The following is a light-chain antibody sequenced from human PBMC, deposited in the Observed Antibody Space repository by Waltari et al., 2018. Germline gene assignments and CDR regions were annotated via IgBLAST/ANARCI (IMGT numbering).Light chain of an antibody. CDR3: QQYFESPLT. CDR1: QSVFNTYNSKNY. V-gene: IGKV4-1*01. Sequence: DIVMTQSPDSLAVSLGERATINCKSSQSVFNTYNSKNYLAWYQQKPGQPPRLLIFWASSRESGVPDRFSGSGSATDFTLTINSLQTEDVALYYCQQYFESPLTFGGGTKLEIK. J-gene: IGKJ4*01. CDR2: WAS.